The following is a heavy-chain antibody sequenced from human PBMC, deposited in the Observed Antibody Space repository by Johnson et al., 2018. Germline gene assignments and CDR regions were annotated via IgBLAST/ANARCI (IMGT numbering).Heavy chain of an antibody. J-gene: IGHJ4*02. D-gene: IGHD3-22*01. Sequence: QVQLVQSGGGVVQPGRSLRLSCAASGFTFRNYGMHWVRQAPGKGLEGVSVISYDGSNKYYVDSVKGRFTNSRDNSKNTLDLQMNSLRAEATAVYYCEKERDPTLYSYVSNDYPVVDSWCQGTLVTVSS. CDR1: GFTFRNYG. CDR3: EKERDPTLYSYVSNDYPVVDS. CDR2: ISYDGSNK. V-gene: IGHV3-30*18.